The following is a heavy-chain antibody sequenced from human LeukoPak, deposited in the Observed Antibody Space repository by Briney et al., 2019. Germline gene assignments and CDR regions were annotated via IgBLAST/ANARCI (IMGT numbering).Heavy chain of an antibody. V-gene: IGHV3-30*18. CDR1: GFTFSSYG. CDR2: ISYDGSNK. J-gene: IGHJ4*02. CDR3: AKGGGAVATHLLDY. Sequence: PGGSLRLSCAASGFTFSSYGMHWVRQAPGKGLEWVAVISYDGSNKYYADSVKGRFTISRDNSKNTLYLQMNSLRAEDTAVYYCAKGGGAVATHLLDYWGQGTLVTVSS. D-gene: IGHD6-13*01.